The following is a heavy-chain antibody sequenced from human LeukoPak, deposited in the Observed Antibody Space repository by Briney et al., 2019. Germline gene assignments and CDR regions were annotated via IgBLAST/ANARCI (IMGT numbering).Heavy chain of an antibody. CDR1: GYTFTSYY. D-gene: IGHD3-3*01. Sequence: GASVKVSCKASGYTFTSYYMHWVRQAPGQGLEWMGIINPSGGSTSYAQKFQGRVTMTRDTSTSTVYMELSSLRSEDTAVYYCAREHFRRITIFGVVIPSGRDYYYGMDVWGQGTTVTVSS. J-gene: IGHJ6*02. V-gene: IGHV1-46*01. CDR3: AREHFRRITIFGVVIPSGRDYYYGMDV. CDR2: INPSGGST.